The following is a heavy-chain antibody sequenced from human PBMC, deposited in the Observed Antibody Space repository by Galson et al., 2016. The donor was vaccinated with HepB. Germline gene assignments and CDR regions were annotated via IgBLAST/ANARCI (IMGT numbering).Heavy chain of an antibody. Sequence: SLRLSCAASGLSFGDYVMSWFRQAPGKGLEWVSFIRSKAYGATTEYAASVKGRFTISRDDSKSIAYLHMDSLKTEDTAVYYCTTRGGGYSDGGDYRWGQGTRVTVSS. V-gene: IGHV3-49*03. D-gene: IGHD2-21*01. CDR1: GLSFGDYV. CDR3: TTRGGGYSDGGDYR. J-gene: IGHJ5*02. CDR2: IRSKAYGATT.